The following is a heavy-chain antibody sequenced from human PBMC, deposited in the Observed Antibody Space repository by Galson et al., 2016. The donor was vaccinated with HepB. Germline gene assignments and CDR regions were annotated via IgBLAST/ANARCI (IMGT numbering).Heavy chain of an antibody. D-gene: IGHD3-22*01. CDR2: INHSGST. J-gene: IGHJ1*01. CDR3: ASTTYYYDSIDYSAVYFQH. Sequence: SETLSLTCAVYGGSFSDFYWSWIRQSPGKGLEWIGEINHSGSTNSNPSLKSRVTFSVDTSNNQFSLRLTSVTAADTAVYYCASTTYYYDSIDYSAVYFQHWGRGTLVIVSS. V-gene: IGHV4-34*01. CDR1: GGSFSDFY.